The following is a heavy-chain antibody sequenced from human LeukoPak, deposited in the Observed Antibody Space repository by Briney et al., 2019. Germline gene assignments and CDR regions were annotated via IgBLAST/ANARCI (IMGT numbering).Heavy chain of an antibody. CDR3: AREAYPSPYYFDY. CDR1: GGTFSSYA. CDR2: IIPIFGTA. J-gene: IGHJ4*02. Sequence: SVKVSCKASGGTFSSYAISWVRQAPGQGLEWMGGIIPIFGTANYAQKFQGRVTITADESTSTAYMEPSSLRSEDTAVYYCAREAYPSPYYFDYWGQGTLVTVSS. V-gene: IGHV1-69*13.